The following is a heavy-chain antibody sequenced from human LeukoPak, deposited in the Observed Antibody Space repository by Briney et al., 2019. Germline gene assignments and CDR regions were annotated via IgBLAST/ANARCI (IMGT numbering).Heavy chain of an antibody. V-gene: IGHV4-34*01. J-gene: IGHJ5*02. CDR2: INHSGST. CDR3: ARHVNDYVWGSPHITRLGFDP. Sequence: SETLSLTCAVYGGSFSGYYWSWIRQPPGKGLEWIGEINHSGSTNYNPSLKSRVTISVDTSKNQFSLKLSSVTAADTAVYYCARHVNDYVWGSPHITRLGFDPWGQGTLVTVSS. D-gene: IGHD3-16*01. CDR1: GGSFSGYY.